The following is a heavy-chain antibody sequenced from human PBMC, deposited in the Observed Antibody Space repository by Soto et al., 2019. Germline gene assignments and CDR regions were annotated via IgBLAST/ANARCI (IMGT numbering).Heavy chain of an antibody. Sequence: QVQLVQSGAEVKKPGASVTVSCRASGDTFTGYYMHWVRQAPGQGLEWMGWINPNSGVTKYAQKFQGGVTMTRDTSIRTVYMQLSRLRSDDTAVYYCARESGGATATLDYYYFYMDVWGTATTVTVS. CDR1: GDTFTGYY. D-gene: IGHD5-12*01. CDR3: ARESGGATATLDYYYFYMDV. J-gene: IGHJ6*03. CDR2: INPNSGVT. V-gene: IGHV1-2*02.